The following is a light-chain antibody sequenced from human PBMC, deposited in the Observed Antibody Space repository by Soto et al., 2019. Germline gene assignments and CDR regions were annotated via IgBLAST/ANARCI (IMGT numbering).Light chain of an antibody. CDR1: QSLNSNY. CDR2: DTF. Sequence: VLSMSPGTLSLNPGERATLSCRASQSLNSNYLAWHQQKPGQAPRLLIYDTFSRATGIPDRFSGSGSGTDFTLTICRLEPEDFAVYFCQQYDYLITFGQGTRPEIK. V-gene: IGKV3-20*01. J-gene: IGKJ5*01. CDR3: QQYDYLIT.